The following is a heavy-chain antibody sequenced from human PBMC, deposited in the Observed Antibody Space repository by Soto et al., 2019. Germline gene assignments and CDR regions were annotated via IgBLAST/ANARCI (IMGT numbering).Heavy chain of an antibody. CDR2: ISSSGGSGGST. CDR3: AKDWRMDV. Sequence: EVQLLESGGGLVQPGGSLRLSCAASGFIFSSYAMNWVRQAPGKGLEWVSDISSSGGSGGSTHYADSVKGRFTISRDNSKNTLYLQMNSLRAEDTAVYYFAKDWRMDVWGQGTTVTVSS. J-gene: IGHJ6*02. V-gene: IGHV3-23*01. CDR1: GFIFSSYA.